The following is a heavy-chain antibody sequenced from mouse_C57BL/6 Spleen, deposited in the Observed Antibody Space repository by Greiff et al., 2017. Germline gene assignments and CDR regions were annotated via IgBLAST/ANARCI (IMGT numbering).Heavy chain of an antibody. V-gene: IGHV1-82*01. CDR1: GYAFSSSG. Sequence: QVQLQQSGPELVKPGASVKISCKASGYAFSSSGMNWVKQRPGKGLEWLGRIYPGDGDTNYNGKFKGKATLTADKSSSTAYMHLSSLTSEDSAVYFCARSSNWVDYRGQGTTLTVSS. J-gene: IGHJ2*01. CDR3: ARSSNWVDY. D-gene: IGHD4-1*01. CDR2: IYPGDGDT.